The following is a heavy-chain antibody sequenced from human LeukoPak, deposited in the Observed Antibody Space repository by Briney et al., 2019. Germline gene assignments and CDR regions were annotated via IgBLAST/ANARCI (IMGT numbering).Heavy chain of an antibody. CDR2: TRSKGKNYST. CDR1: GFTLSDHD. Sequence: PGGSLRLSCAVSGFTLSDHDMDWVRQSPGKGLDWVGRTRSKGKNYSTQYAASVQGRFTISRDDSNNLLYLQMNSLKTEDTAVYYCARDLNDAFDIWGQGTMVTVSS. J-gene: IGHJ3*02. CDR3: ARDLNDAFDI. V-gene: IGHV3-72*01.